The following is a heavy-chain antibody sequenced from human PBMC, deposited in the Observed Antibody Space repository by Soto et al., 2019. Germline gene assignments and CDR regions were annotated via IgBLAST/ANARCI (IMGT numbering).Heavy chain of an antibody. J-gene: IGHJ4*02. CDR1: GFTVSSYA. CDR3: AKEAGIGEGYNLPCDY. Sequence: PGGSLRLSGEALGFTVSSYAMSWVRQTQGKGLEWVSAISGSGGSTYYADSVKGRFTISRDNSKNTLDLQMNSRRAEDTAVYFFAKEAGIGEGYNLPCDYWGQGTPVTVS. D-gene: IGHD3-10*01. V-gene: IGHV3-23*01. CDR2: ISGSGGST.